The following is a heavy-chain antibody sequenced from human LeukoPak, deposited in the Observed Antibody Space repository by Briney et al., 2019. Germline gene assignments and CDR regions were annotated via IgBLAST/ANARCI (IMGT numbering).Heavy chain of an antibody. CDR3: ARDRDDFWSGYPSLLFDY. J-gene: IGHJ4*02. D-gene: IGHD3-3*01. CDR2: INPSGGST. V-gene: IGHV1-46*01. Sequence: ASVKVSCKASGYTFTSYYMHWVRQAPGQGLEWMGIINPSGGSTSYAQKFQGRVTMTRDMSTSTVYMELSSLRSEDTAVYYCARDRDDFWSGYPSLLFDYWGQGTLVTVSS. CDR1: GYTFTSYY.